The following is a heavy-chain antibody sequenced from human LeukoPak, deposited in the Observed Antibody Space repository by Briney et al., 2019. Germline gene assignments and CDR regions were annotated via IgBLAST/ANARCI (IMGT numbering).Heavy chain of an antibody. CDR3: ASYCSSTSCQGPNDYYYYMDV. CDR2: IYYSGST. CDR1: GGSISSSSYY. Sequence: KPSKTLSLTCTVSGGSISSSSYYWGWIRQPPGKGLEWIGSIYYSGSTYYNPSLKSRATISVDTSKNQFSLKLSSVTAADAAVYYCASYCSSTSCQGPNDYYYYMDVWGKGTTVTVSS. D-gene: IGHD2-2*01. V-gene: IGHV4-39*01. J-gene: IGHJ6*03.